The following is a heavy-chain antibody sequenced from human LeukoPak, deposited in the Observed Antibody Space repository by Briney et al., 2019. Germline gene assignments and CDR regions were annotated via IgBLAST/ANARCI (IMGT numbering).Heavy chain of an antibody. J-gene: IGHJ4*02. CDR3: AKQLGYCSDGSCYFPY. V-gene: IGHV3-23*01. CDR2: ISNNGGYT. Sequence: GRSLRLSCAASGFTFRSYAMHWVRQAPGKGLEWVSAISNNGGYTYYADSVQGRFTISRDNSKSTLCLQMNSLRAEDTAVYYCAKQLGYCSDGSCYFPYWGQGTLVTVSS. D-gene: IGHD2-15*01. CDR1: GFTFRSYA.